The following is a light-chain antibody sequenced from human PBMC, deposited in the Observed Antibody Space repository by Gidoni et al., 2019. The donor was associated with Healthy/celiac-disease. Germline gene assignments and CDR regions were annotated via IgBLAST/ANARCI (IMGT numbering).Light chain of an antibody. CDR2: EVS. CDR1: SSDVGGYNY. Sequence: SMLTQPASVSGSPGQSITISCTGTSSDVGGYNYVSWYQQHPGKAPKLLIYEVSNRPSGVSNRFSGSKSGNTASLTISGLQAEDEADYYCSSYTGSSTQVFGTGTKVTVL. CDR3: SSYTGSSTQV. V-gene: IGLV2-14*01. J-gene: IGLJ1*01.